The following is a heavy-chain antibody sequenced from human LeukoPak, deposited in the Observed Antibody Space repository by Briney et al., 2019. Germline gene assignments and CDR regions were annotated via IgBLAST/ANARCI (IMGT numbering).Heavy chain of an antibody. D-gene: IGHD4-17*01. CDR3: ARVGAVTTRGWNYFDY. CDR1: GGSISSSSYF. Sequence: SETLSLTCTVSGGSISSSSYFWGWIRQPPGKGLEWIGSIYYSGSTYYNPSLKGRVTISVDTSKNQFSLNLSSVTAADTAVYYCARVGAVTTRGWNYFDYRGQGTLVTVSS. CDR2: IYYSGST. J-gene: IGHJ4*02. V-gene: IGHV4-39*07.